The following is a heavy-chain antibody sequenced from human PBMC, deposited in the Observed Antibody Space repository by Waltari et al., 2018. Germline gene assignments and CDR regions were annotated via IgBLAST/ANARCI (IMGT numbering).Heavy chain of an antibody. J-gene: IGHJ6*02. CDR3: ARAAPKTYSSPVPGRDYYYGMDV. D-gene: IGHD3-22*01. CDR2: IKSDGTSI. CDR1: GFTFSRFW. V-gene: IGHV3-74*01. Sequence: EVQLVESGGNLVQPGESLRLSCAASGFTFSRFWMHWVRQGPGKGLVWVSRIKSDGTSIGCADSVKGRFTISRDNAKNTLYLQMKSLRAEDTGVYYCARAAPKTYSSPVPGRDYYYGMDVWGQGTTVTVSS.